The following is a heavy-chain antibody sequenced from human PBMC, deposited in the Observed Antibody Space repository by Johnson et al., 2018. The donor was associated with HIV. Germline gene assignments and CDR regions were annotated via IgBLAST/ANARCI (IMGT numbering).Heavy chain of an antibody. D-gene: IGHD4-17*01. J-gene: IGHJ3*01. CDR2: ISYDGSNK. V-gene: IGHV3-30*03. Sequence: QVQLVESGGGLIQPGGSLRLSCAASGFTFSSYGMHWVRQAPGKGLEWVAVISYDGSNKYYADSVKGRFTISRDNSRNMVHLQMNSLRVEDTAVYYCAGASYGDSPTFWGQGTRVPVSS. CDR3: AGASYGDSPTF. CDR1: GFTFSSYG.